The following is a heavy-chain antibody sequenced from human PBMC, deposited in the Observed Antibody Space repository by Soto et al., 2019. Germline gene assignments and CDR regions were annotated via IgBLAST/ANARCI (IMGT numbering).Heavy chain of an antibody. CDR3: ARELQGLYYFDY. Sequence: ASVKVSCKASGYTFISYAIHWVRQAPGQGLEWMGWINAGNGNTKYSQKFQGRVTITRDTSASTAYMELTSLRSEDTAVYYCARELQGLYYFDYWRQGTLVTVSS. D-gene: IGHD2-15*01. J-gene: IGHJ4*02. CDR2: INAGNGNT. V-gene: IGHV1-3*01. CDR1: GYTFISYA.